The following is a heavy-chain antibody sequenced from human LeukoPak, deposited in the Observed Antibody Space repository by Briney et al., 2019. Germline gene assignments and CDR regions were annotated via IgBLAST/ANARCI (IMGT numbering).Heavy chain of an antibody. CDR1: GGSISSYY. J-gene: IGHJ4*02. V-gene: IGHV4-59*01. CDR2: IYYSGST. D-gene: IGHD3-10*01. Sequence: SVTLSLTCTVSGGSISSYYWSWIPQPPGKGLEWIGYIYYSGSTNYNPSLKSRVTISVDTSKNQFSLKLSSVTAADTAVYYCARAHGSGSYYTLTYWGQGTLVTVSS. CDR3: ARAHGSGSYYTLTY.